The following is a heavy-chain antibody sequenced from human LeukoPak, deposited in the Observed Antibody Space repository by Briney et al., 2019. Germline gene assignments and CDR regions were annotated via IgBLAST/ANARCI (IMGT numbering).Heavy chain of an antibody. Sequence: PGGSLRPSCAASGFTFSSHAMSWVRHAPGKGLEWVSAISGSGGSTYYADSVKCRFTISRDNSKNTLYLQMNSLRAEVTAVYYCAKAGIVVVPAGILDYWGQGTLVTVSS. CDR2: ISGSGGST. J-gene: IGHJ4*02. CDR3: AKAGIVVVPAGILDY. V-gene: IGHV3-23*01. D-gene: IGHD2-2*01. CDR1: GFTFSSHA.